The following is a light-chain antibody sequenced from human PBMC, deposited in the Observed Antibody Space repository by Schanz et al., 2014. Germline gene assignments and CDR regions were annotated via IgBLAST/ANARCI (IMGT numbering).Light chain of an antibody. V-gene: IGLV2-23*02. CDR1: SSDVGSNNI. J-gene: IGLJ1*01. Sequence: QSALTQPASVSGSPGQSITISCTGTSSDVGSNNIVSWYQQHPGKAPKLMIYDVSNQLSGVSNRFSGSKSGNTASLTISGLQAEDEADYYCCSYAGSYYVFGTGTKLTVL. CDR2: DVS. CDR3: CSYAGSYYV.